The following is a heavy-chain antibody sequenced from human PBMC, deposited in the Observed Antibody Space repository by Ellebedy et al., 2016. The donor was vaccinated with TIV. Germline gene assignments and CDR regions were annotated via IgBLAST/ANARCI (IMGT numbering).Heavy chain of an antibody. V-gene: IGHV1-18*01. J-gene: IGHJ5*02. CDR1: GYSFTSHG. CDR2: VTAYNRDT. D-gene: IGHD5-24*01. CDR3: ARGAMALS. Sequence: AASVKVSCKASGYSFTSHGISWVRQAPGQGLQWMGCVTAYNRDTYYAQNFQGRVTFTTDTSSSTAYMELRSLRSDDTGVYYCARGAMALSWGQGTLVTVSS.